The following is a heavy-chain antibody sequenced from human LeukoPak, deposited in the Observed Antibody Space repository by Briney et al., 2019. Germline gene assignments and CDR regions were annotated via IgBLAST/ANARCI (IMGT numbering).Heavy chain of an antibody. V-gene: IGHV4-59*01. D-gene: IGHD1-26*01. CDR2: IYYSGST. CDR3: ARDRVGGATAAFDI. Sequence: SETLSLTCTVSGGSISSYYWSWIRQPPGKGLEWIGHIYYSGSTNYNPSLKSRVTISVDTSKNQFSLKLSSVTAADTAVYYCARDRVGGATAAFDIWGQGTMVTVSS. CDR1: GGSISSYY. J-gene: IGHJ3*02.